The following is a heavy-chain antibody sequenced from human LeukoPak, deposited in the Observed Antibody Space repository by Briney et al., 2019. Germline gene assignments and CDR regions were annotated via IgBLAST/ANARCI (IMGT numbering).Heavy chain of an antibody. CDR1: GASISSYY. J-gene: IGHJ3*02. D-gene: IGHD3-10*02. Sequence: SETLSLTCTVSGASISSYYWSWIRQPPGKGLEWIGYIYYSGSTNYNPSLKSRVTISIDTSKKQFSLKLSSVTAADTAVYYCAKDLSMYYYVRNAFDIWGQGTMVTVSS. CDR2: IYYSGST. V-gene: IGHV4-59*01. CDR3: AKDLSMYYYVRNAFDI.